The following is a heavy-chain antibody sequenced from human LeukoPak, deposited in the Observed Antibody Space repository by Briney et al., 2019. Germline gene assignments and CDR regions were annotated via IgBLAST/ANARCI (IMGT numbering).Heavy chain of an antibody. V-gene: IGHV1-18*01. CDR3: AREVATITVAAAGGIDY. D-gene: IGHD5-12*01. Sequence: ASVKVSCKASGYTFNSYGISWVRQAPGQGLEWRGWISGYNGNTKYAQKLQGRVTMTTDTSTSTAYMELRSLRSDDTAVYYCAREVATITVAAAGGIDYWGQGTLVTVSS. CDR1: GYTFNSYG. CDR2: ISGYNGNT. J-gene: IGHJ4*02.